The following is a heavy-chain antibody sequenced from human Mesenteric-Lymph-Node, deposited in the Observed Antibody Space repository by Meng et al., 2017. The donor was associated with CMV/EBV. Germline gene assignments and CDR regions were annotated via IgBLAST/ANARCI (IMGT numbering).Heavy chain of an antibody. CDR1: KSTSSNYG. CDR2: ISGSGDRT. D-gene: IGHD3-3*01. J-gene: IGHJ6*02. Sequence: GESLKISCAASKSTSSNYGMGWVRQAPGKGLEWVSGISGSGDRTFYSDSVKGRFTISRDNSKNTLYLQMNSLRAEDTAVYYCPKDLGGLLEGLDVWGQGTTVTVSS. V-gene: IGHV3-23*01. CDR3: PKDLGGLLEGLDV.